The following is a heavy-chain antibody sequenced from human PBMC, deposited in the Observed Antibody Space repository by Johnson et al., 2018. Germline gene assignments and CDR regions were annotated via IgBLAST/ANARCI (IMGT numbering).Heavy chain of an antibody. Sequence: VQLVQSGGGLVQPGGSLRLSCAVSGFTFSDYSINWVRQAPGKGLEWLAYISFRNNIIYYADSGQGRFTLARDNAKNSLYLQMISLRAEDTAVYYCVKEGALFDAFDIWGQGTMVTVSS. CDR2: ISFRNNII. J-gene: IGHJ3*02. CDR3: VKEGALFDAFDI. CDR1: GFTFSDYS. V-gene: IGHV3-48*01.